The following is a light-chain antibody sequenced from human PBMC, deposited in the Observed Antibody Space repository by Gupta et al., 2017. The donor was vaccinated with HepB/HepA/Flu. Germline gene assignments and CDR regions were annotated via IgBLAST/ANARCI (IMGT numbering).Light chain of an antibody. CDR3: HQRSNWPRT. Sequence: EIVLTQSPATLSLSPGERATLSCRASQSVGSYLAWYQHKPGQAPRLLIYGASNRAPGIPARFSGSGSGTDFTLSISTLEPEDFAVYYCHQRSNWPRTFGPGTKVDIK. J-gene: IGKJ3*01. CDR2: GAS. V-gene: IGKV3-11*01. CDR1: QSVGSY.